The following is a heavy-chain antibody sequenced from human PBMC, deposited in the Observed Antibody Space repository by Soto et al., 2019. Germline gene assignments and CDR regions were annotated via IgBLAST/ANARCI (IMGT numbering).Heavy chain of an antibody. CDR2: ISAYNGNT. J-gene: IGHJ4*02. Sequence: ASVKVSCKASGGTFSSYGISWVRQAPGQGLEWMGWISAYNGNTNYPQKLQGRVTMTTDTSTSTAYMELRSLRSDDTAVYYCARDEDDFWSGYYTDLGYWGQGTLVTVSS. CDR1: GGTFSSYG. D-gene: IGHD3-3*01. CDR3: ARDEDDFWSGYYTDLGY. V-gene: IGHV1-18*01.